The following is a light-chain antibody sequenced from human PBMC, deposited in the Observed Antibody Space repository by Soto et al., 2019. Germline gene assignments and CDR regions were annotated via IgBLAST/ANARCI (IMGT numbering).Light chain of an antibody. Sequence: DIQISQSPSSLSASIGDRVTITCRASQNIYNYLNWYQQKPGEAPKLLIFTASSLRSGVPSRFRGSGSGTDFTLTITTLQPEDFATYYCQQSFSPLPITFGQGTRLE. CDR3: QQSFSPLPIT. CDR2: TAS. V-gene: IGKV1-39*01. CDR1: QNIYNY. J-gene: IGKJ5*01.